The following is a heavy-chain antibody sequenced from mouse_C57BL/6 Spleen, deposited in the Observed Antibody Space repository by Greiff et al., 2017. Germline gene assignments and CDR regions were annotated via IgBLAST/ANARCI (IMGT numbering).Heavy chain of an antibody. D-gene: IGHD1-1*01. V-gene: IGHV1-55*01. CDR1: GYTFTSYW. Sequence: QVQLQQPGAELVKPGASVKMSCKASGYTFTSYWITWVKQRPGQGLEWIGDIYPGSGSTNYNEKFKSKATLTVDTSSSTAYMQLSSLTSEDSAVYYCARGYYGSSYGGYYFDYWGQGTTLTVSS. CDR3: ARGYYGSSYGGYYFDY. J-gene: IGHJ2*01. CDR2: IYPGSGST.